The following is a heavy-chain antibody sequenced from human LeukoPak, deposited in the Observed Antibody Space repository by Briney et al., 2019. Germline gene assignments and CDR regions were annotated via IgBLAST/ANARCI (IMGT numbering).Heavy chain of an antibody. CDR1: GGSISSYY. J-gene: IGHJ3*02. CDR3: ARDRPGGYDPDAFDI. Sequence: SETLSLTCTVSGGSISSYYWSWIRQPPGKGLEWIGYIYYSGSTNYNPSLKSRVTISVDTSKNQFSLKLSSVTAADTAVYYCARDRPGGYDPDAFDIWGQGTMVTVSS. CDR2: IYYSGST. D-gene: IGHD3-22*01. V-gene: IGHV4-59*01.